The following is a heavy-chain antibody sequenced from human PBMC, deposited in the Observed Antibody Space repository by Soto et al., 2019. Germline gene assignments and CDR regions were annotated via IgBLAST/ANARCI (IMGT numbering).Heavy chain of an antibody. CDR2: IYWDDDK. V-gene: IGHV2-5*02. D-gene: IGHD3-3*01. CDR1: GFSLTTSGVA. J-gene: IGHJ4*02. CDR3: AHRVLRTVFGLVTTTAIYFDF. Sequence: QITLNEYGPTQVKPRQTLTLTCTFSGFSLTTSGVAVGWIRQSPGKAPEWLALIYWDDDKRYSPSLKSRLTITKDTSKNQVVLTMADLDPADTATYYCAHRVLRTVFGLVTTTAIYFDFWGQGTPVAVSS.